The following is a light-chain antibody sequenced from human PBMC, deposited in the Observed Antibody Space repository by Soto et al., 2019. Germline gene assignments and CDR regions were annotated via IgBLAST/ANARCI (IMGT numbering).Light chain of an antibody. CDR1: HDNNNY. Sequence: EIILTQSPATLSLSPGERATLSCRASHDNNNYLAWYQQKPGQSPRLLIYEASHRATGSPARFSARGSGTHFTLTISGLVPEDFAVYYSQQHADWPPLTFGGGT. J-gene: IGKJ4*01. CDR2: EAS. CDR3: QQHADWPPLT. V-gene: IGKV3-11*01.